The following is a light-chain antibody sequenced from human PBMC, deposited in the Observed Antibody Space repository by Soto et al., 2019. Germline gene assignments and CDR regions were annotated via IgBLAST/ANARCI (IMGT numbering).Light chain of an antibody. CDR3: CSYTSGGTLVV. CDR1: SSDIGGYKY. V-gene: IGLV2-14*01. Sequence: QSVLTQPPSVSGSPGQSITISCTGTSSDIGGYKYVSWYQQHPGKAPKLMIFEVSNRPSGVSNRFSGSKSGNTASLTISGLQADDEEDYYCCSYTSGGTLVVFGGGTKLTVL. CDR2: EVS. J-gene: IGLJ2*01.